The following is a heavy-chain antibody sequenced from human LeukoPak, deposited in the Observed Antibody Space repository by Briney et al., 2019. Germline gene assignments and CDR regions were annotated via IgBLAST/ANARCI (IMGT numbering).Heavy chain of an antibody. CDR2: IYYSGST. D-gene: IGHD3-22*01. V-gene: IGHV4-59*08. CDR1: GGSISSYY. Sequence: SETLSLTCTVSGGSISSYYWSWIRQPPGKGLEWIGYIYYSGSTNYNPSLKSRVTISVDTSKNQFSPKLSSVTAADTAVYYCARSGYYYDSSGYYSGYYYYGMDVWGQGTTVTVSS. CDR3: ARSGYYYDSSGYYSGYYYYGMDV. J-gene: IGHJ6*02.